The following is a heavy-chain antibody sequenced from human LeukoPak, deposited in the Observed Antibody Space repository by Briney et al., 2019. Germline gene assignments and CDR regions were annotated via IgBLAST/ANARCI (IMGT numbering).Heavy chain of an antibody. CDR3: AKDRDYYGSGSYYSDY. V-gene: IGHV3-30*18. J-gene: IGHJ4*02. D-gene: IGHD3-10*01. CDR2: ISYDGSNK. Sequence: GRSLRLSCAASGFTFSSYGMHWVRQAPGKGLEWVAVISYDGSNKYYADSVKGRFTISRDNSKNTLYLQMNSLRAEDTAVYYCAKDRDYYGSGSYYSDYWGQGTLVTVSS. CDR1: GFTFSSYG.